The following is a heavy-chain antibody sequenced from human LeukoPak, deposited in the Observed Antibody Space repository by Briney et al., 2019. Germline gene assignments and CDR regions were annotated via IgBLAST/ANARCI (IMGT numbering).Heavy chain of an antibody. Sequence: PGGSLRLSCAASGFTFSSYGMHWVRQAPGKGLEWVAVISYDGSNKYYADSVKGRFTISRDNSKNTLYLQMNSLRAEDTAVYYCAKDRSPGIVGYYFDYWGQGTLVTVSS. CDR3: AKDRSPGIVGYYFDY. J-gene: IGHJ4*02. CDR2: ISYDGSNK. D-gene: IGHD1-26*01. CDR1: GFTFSSYG. V-gene: IGHV3-30*18.